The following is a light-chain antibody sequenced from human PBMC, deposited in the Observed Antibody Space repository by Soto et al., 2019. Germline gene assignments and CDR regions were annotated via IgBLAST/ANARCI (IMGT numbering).Light chain of an antibody. J-gene: IGKJ4*01. CDR3: QQLNNYPLT. CDR1: QGIATY. Sequence: QLTQSPSSLSASIGDRVTITCRASQGIATYLAWYQQKPGQAPNLLIYSASTLQSGVPSRFSGGGSGTEFTLTISSLQPEDFATYYCQQLNNYPLTFGGGTKVEI. V-gene: IGKV1-9*01. CDR2: SAS.